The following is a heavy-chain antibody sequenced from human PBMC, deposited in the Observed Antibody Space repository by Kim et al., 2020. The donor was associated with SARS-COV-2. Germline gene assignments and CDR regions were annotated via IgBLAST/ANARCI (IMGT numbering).Heavy chain of an antibody. CDR1: GFTVSSNY. V-gene: IGHV3-53*01. D-gene: IGHD6-19*01. J-gene: IGHJ4*02. CDR3: AGESSGWYYFDY. CDR2: IYSGGSI. Sequence: GGSLRLSCAASGFTVSSNYMSWVRQAPGKGLEWVSVIYSGGSIYYADSVKGRFTISRDKSKNTLYLQMNSLRVEDTAVYYCAGESSGWYYFDYWGQGTLVTVSS.